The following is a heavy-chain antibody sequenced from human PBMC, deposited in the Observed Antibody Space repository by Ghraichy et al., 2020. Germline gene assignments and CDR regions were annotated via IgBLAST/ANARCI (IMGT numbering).Heavy chain of an antibody. V-gene: IGHV3-11*01. CDR1: EFTFSDYY. CDR2: ISNSGRTV. D-gene: IGHD6-19*01. Sequence: GESLNISCAASEFTFSDYYMSWIRQAPGKGLEWVSHISNSGRTVYYADSVKGRFTISRDNAKNSVYLQMNSLRAEDTAIYFCARGSQLADTHFDYWGQGTLVTVSS. CDR3: ARGSQLADTHFDY. J-gene: IGHJ4*02.